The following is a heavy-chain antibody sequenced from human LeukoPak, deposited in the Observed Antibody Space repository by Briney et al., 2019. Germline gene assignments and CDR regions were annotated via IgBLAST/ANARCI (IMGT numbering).Heavy chain of an antibody. Sequence: PGGPLRLSCAASGFTFNNAWMSWVRQAPGKGLEWVGRIKSKTDGGTIDYAAPVKGRFTISRDDSKNTLYLQMNSLQTEDTAVYYCATYGSGSCLRYWGQGTLVTVSS. D-gene: IGHD6-19*01. V-gene: IGHV3-15*01. J-gene: IGHJ4*02. CDR3: ATYGSGSCLRY. CDR2: IKSKTDGGTI. CDR1: GFTFNNAW.